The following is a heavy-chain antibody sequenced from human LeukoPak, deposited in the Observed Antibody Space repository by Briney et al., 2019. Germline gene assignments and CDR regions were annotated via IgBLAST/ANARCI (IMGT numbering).Heavy chain of an antibody. Sequence: HPGGPLRLSCAATGFNSRKHWMSWVSKSIWKRLECVAKIQKTAYEMHYVDSVKGRFTISRDNARNSLYLQMNNLRVEDTAIYYCARDYAGGWIDYWGQGIMVTVSS. J-gene: IGHJ4*02. CDR1: GFNSRKHW. D-gene: IGHD3-10*02. CDR3: ARDYAGGWIDY. CDR2: IQKTAYEM. V-gene: IGHV3-7*01.